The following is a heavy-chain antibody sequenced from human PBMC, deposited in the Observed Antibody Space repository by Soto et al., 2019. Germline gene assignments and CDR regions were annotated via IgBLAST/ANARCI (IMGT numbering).Heavy chain of an antibody. V-gene: IGHV2-5*01. CDR3: AHGGRDYDFCSGYYQFDY. Sequence: SGPTLVNPTQPLTLTCTFSGFSLSTSGVGVGWIRQPPGKALEWLALIYWNADKRYSPSLKSRLSITKDTSKSQVVLTMTNIDRVNTATYYRAHGGRDYDFCSGYYQFDYWGQGTLFTVSS. CDR1: GFSLSTSGVG. D-gene: IGHD3-3*01. J-gene: IGHJ4*02. CDR2: IYWNADK.